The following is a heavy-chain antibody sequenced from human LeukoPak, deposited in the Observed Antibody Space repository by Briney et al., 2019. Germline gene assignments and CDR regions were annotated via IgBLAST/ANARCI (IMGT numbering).Heavy chain of an antibody. V-gene: IGHV4-59*01. Sequence: PSETLSLTCTVSGGSISSYYWSWIRQPPGKGLEGIGYIYYSGSTNYNPSLKSRVTISVDTSKNQFSLKLSSVTAADTAVYSCARLYSGSYSDAFDIWGQGTMVTVSS. CDR1: GGSISSYY. CDR2: IYYSGST. J-gene: IGHJ3*02. D-gene: IGHD1-26*01. CDR3: ARLYSGSYSDAFDI.